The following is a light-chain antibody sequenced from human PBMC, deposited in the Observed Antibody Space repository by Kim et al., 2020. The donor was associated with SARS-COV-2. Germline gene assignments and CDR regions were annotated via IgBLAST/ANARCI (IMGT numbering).Light chain of an antibody. Sequence: VSPGQTASITCSGSKLGDKYAYWYQKKPGQSPVLVIYQHTKRPSGISQRFSGSSSGNTATLTISRAQTMDEADYYCQAWDSSTAVFGGGTQRTVL. J-gene: IGLJ3*02. CDR3: QAWDSSTAV. CDR2: QHT. CDR1: KLGDKY. V-gene: IGLV3-1*01.